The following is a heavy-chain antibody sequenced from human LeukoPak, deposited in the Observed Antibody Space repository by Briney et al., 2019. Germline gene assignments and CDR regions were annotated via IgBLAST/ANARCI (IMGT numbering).Heavy chain of an antibody. V-gene: IGHV1-18*01. Sequence: ASVKVSCKGSGYTFRSYGINWVRQAPGQGLEWMGWISGYKGNTNYAQKLQGRVTMTTDTSTSTAYMELRSLTSDDTAVYYCARGPGGRSGYYPLEDYYYYYYMDVWGKGTTVTVPS. CDR2: ISGYKGNT. J-gene: IGHJ6*03. D-gene: IGHD3-22*01. CDR3: ARGPGGRSGYYPLEDYYYYYYMDV. CDR1: GYTFRSYG.